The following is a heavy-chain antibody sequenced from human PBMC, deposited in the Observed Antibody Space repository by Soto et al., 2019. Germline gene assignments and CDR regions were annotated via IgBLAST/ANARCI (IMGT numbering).Heavy chain of an antibody. CDR2: IHYSGST. D-gene: IGHD2-15*01. V-gene: IGHV4-39*01. CDR1: GDSISITSYY. J-gene: IGHJ4*02. Sequence: QLQLQESGPGLVKPSETLSLTCTVSGDSISITSYYWGWVRQPPGKGLEWIGSIHYSGSTHYNPSLQGRGPLTGGGSKKAVSLKLRSVTAADTAVYYCASTKDETLYFDYWGQGTLVTVSS. CDR3: ASTKDETLYFDY.